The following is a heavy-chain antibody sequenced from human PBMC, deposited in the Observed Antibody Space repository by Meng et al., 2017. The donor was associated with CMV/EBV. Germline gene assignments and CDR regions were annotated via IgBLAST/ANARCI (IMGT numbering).Heavy chain of an antibody. Sequence: GLLKPCESLSLACAVYCGSLSAYYWSWVRQPRGKGAEWIGKINNSGSTNYNPSLKSRVTISVDTSKNKFSLKLRSVTDVDTAVYYCARGGGGEWELLHYFDYWGQGTLVTVSS. D-gene: IGHD1-26*01. CDR2: INNSGST. V-gene: IGHV4-34*01. J-gene: IGHJ4*02. CDR3: ARGGGGEWELLHYFDY. CDR1: CGSLSAYY.